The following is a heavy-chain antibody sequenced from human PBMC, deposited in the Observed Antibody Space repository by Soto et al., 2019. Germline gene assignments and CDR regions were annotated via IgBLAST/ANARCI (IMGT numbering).Heavy chain of an antibody. CDR2: ISTYNGDR. Sequence: QVLLVQSGAEVKKPGASVKVACKASGYTFTNYGISWVRQAPGQGLEWLGWISTYNGDRDFAQKVQGRVTMTTDTSTTTAYMELRSLRSDDTAVYYCARSRAGGTWEQYPSFYCDYWGQGALVTVSS. J-gene: IGHJ4*02. CDR1: GYTFTNYG. CDR3: ARSRAGGTWEQYPSFYCDY. D-gene: IGHD1-26*01. V-gene: IGHV1-18*01.